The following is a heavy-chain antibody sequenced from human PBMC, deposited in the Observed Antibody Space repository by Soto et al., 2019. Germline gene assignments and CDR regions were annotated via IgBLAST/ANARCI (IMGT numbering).Heavy chain of an antibody. V-gene: IGHV3-66*01. CDR3: AREPRYCRGGSCSITGDAYDI. CDR2: ISNRGDT. CDR1: GFIVSDTY. J-gene: IGHJ3*02. D-gene: IGHD2-15*01. Sequence: EVQLVESGGGLVQPGGSLRLSCTASGFIVSDTYVNWVRQAPGKGLEWVSVISNRGDTHYADSVRGRFSLSRDISDNTXXXXMXXXXXXXTAXXYCAREPRYCRGGSCSITGDAYDIWGQGTMVTVSS.